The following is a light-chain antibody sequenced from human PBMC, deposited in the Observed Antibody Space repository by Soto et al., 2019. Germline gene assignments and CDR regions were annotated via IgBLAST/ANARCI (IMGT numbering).Light chain of an antibody. J-gene: IGKJ3*01. CDR1: QSVSTN. Sequence: ETVLPQSPATLSVSPGERATLSCRASQSVSTNLAWFQQKPGQAPRLLISGASNRATGIPARFSGSGSGTELTLTISSLQSEDFAVYFCQQYNNWPPTFGPGTKVYL. CDR2: GAS. CDR3: QQYNNWPPT. V-gene: IGKV3-15*01.